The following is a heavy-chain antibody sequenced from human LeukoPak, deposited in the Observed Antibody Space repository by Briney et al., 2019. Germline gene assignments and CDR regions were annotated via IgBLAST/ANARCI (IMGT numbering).Heavy chain of an antibody. CDR1: GGTFSSYA. V-gene: IGHV1-69*13. J-gene: IGHJ4*02. Sequence: ASVKVSCKASGGTFSSYAISWVRQAPGQGLEWMGGIISILGTTKYAQKFQGRVTITADESTSTAYMELSSLRSEDTAVYYCARSGDSSGYYCGERYWGQGTLVTVSS. CDR2: IISILGTT. D-gene: IGHD3-22*01. CDR3: ARSGDSSGYYCGERY.